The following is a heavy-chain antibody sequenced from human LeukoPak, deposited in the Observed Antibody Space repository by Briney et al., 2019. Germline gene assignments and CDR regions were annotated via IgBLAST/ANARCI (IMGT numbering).Heavy chain of an antibody. J-gene: IGHJ6*03. CDR2: LSLSGGNT. V-gene: IGHV3-23*01. CDR1: GFTFSNYA. CDR3: AKPRPPETLYMDV. Sequence: GGSLGLSCTASGFTFSNYAMNWVRQAPGKGLEWVSGLSLSGGNTYYAESVKGRFTISRDNSNNRLYLEMNSLRADDTAIYYCAKPRPPETLYMDVWGKGTTVTVSS.